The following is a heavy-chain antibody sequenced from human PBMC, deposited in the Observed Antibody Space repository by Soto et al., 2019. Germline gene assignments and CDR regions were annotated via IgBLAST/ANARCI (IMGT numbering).Heavy chain of an antibody. V-gene: IGHV4-59*01. CDR2: IYYRGST. D-gene: IGHD7-27*01. Sequence: SETLSLTCTVSGGSISSYYWSWIRQPPGKGLEWIGYIYYRGSTNYNPSIKSRVTISVDTSKNQFSLKLSSLTAADTAIYYCARANWFFDYWGQGTLVTVSS. CDR3: ARANWFFDY. CDR1: GGSISSYY. J-gene: IGHJ4*02.